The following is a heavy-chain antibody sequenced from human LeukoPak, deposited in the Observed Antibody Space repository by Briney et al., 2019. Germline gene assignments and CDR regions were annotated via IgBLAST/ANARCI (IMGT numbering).Heavy chain of an antibody. CDR1: GGSISSSSYY. J-gene: IGHJ4*02. D-gene: IGHD3-22*01. V-gene: IGHV4-39*07. CDR3: ATEEKYYYDSSGYFAY. CDR2: IYYSGST. Sequence: SETLSLTCTVSGGSISSSSYYWGWIRQPPGKGLEWIGCIYYSGSTYYNPSLKSRVAISVDTSKSQFSLKLSSVTAADTAVYYCATEEKYYYDSSGYFAYWGQGTLVTVSS.